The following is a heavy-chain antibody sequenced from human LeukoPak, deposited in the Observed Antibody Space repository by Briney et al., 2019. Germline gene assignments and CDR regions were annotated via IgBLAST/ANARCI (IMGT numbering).Heavy chain of an antibody. CDR2: IYSGGST. V-gene: IGHV3-66*01. CDR3: AKDSSVFHYDSRNLDY. Sequence: GGSLRLSCAASGFTVSSNYMSWVRQLPGKGLEWVSFIYSGGSTYYVDSVKGRFTISRDNSKNTLYLQMNSLRAEDTAVFYCAKDSSVFHYDSRNLDYWGQGTLVTVSS. J-gene: IGHJ4*02. D-gene: IGHD3-22*01. CDR1: GFTVSSNY.